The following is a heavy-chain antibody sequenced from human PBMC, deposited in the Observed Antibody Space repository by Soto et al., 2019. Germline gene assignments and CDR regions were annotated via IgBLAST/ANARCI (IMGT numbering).Heavy chain of an antibody. CDR2: FDPEDGET. CDR3: ATGILGYSGYDQYYFDY. Sequence: ASVKVSCKVSGYTLTELSMHWVRQAPGKGLEWMGGFDPEDGETIYAQKFQGRVTMTEDTSTDTAYMELSSLRSEDTAVYYCATGILGYSGYDQYYFDYWGQGTLVTVSS. V-gene: IGHV1-24*01. CDR1: GYTLTELS. D-gene: IGHD5-12*01. J-gene: IGHJ4*02.